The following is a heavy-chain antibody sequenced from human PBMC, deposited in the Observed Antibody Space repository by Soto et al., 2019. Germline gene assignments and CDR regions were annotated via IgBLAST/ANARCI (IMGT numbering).Heavy chain of an antibody. CDR3: ARADCTGAYCYSWPSNYGVDV. J-gene: IGHJ6*02. D-gene: IGHD2-15*01. V-gene: IGHV3-33*08. CDR1: GFTFNTYG. Sequence: AGGSLRLSCTTSGFTFNTYGMHWVRQAPGKGLEWVAIIWYDGSNKYYADSVKGRFTISRDNSRNTLYLQMNSLRAEDTALYYCARADCTGAYCYSWPSNYGVDVWGQGTTVTVSS. CDR2: IWYDGSNK.